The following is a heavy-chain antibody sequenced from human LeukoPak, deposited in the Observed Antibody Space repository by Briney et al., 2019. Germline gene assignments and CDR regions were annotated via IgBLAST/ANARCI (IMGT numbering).Heavy chain of an antibody. J-gene: IGHJ6*02. D-gene: IGHD6-19*01. CDR2: IYTSGST. CDR3: ARGFQGHSSGWYVDYYYGMDV. V-gene: IGHV4-4*07. CDR1: GGSISSYY. Sequence: SETLSLTCTVSGGSISSYYWSWIRQPAGKGLEWIGRIYTSGSTNYNPSLKSRVTMSVDTSKNQFSLKLSSVTAADTAVYYCARGFQGHSSGWYVDYYYGMDVWGQGTTVTVSS.